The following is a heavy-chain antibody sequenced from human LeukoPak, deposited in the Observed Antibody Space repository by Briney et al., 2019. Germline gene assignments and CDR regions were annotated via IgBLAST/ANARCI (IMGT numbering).Heavy chain of an antibody. CDR1: GYTLTELS. CDR3: ARRDTAMAGLYGMDV. CDR2: FDPEDGET. Sequence: ASVKVSCKVSGYTLTELSMHWVRQAPGKGLEWMGGFDPEDGETIYAQKFQGRVTMTGDTSTDTAYMELSSLRSEDTAVYYCARRDTAMAGLYGMDVWGKGTTVTVSS. V-gene: IGHV1-24*01. J-gene: IGHJ6*04. D-gene: IGHD5-18*01.